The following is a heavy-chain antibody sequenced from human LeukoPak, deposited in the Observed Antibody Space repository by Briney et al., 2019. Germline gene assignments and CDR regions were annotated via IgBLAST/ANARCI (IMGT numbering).Heavy chain of an antibody. CDR2: INHSGST. Sequence: PSETLSLTCAVYGGSFSGYYWSWIRQPPGKGLEWIGEINHSGSTNYNPSLKSQVTISIDKSKNHFSLRLTSVTAADTAVYYCARHFGTWGQGTLVTVSS. J-gene: IGHJ4*02. CDR3: ARHFGT. V-gene: IGHV4-34*01. CDR1: GGSFSGYY. D-gene: IGHD3/OR15-3a*01.